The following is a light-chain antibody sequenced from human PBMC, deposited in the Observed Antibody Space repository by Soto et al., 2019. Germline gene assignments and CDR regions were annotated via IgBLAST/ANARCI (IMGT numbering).Light chain of an antibody. V-gene: IGKV3-15*01. CDR2: GVS. CDR3: QQYNNWPYT. Sequence: EILMTQSPATLAVSPGERVALPCRASQSVSRNLAWYQQKSGQAPRLLIYGVSSRATDTPARFSGSGSGTEFTLTISSLQSEDFAVYYGQQYNNWPYTFGLGTKLEMK. J-gene: IGKJ2*01. CDR1: QSVSRN.